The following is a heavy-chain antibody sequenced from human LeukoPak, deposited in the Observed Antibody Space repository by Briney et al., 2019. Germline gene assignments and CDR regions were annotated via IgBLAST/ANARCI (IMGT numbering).Heavy chain of an antibody. CDR1: GFTFSSYW. Sequence: PGGSLRLSCAASGFTFSSYWMHWVRQAPGKGLVWVSRINSDGSTTTYADSVKDRFTISRDNAKDTLYLQMTSLRAEDTAVYYCARATYYYDSSGYRAIYYFDYWGQGTLVTVSS. CDR3: ARATYYYDSSGYRAIYYFDY. V-gene: IGHV3-74*01. CDR2: INSDGSTT. J-gene: IGHJ4*02. D-gene: IGHD3-22*01.